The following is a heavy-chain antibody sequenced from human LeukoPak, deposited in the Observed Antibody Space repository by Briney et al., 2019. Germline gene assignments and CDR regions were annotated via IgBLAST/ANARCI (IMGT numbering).Heavy chain of an antibody. CDR2: VAYDGSNK. J-gene: IGHJ4*02. D-gene: IGHD6-13*01. Sequence: GGSLRLSCTASGFTFSRYAMHWLRQAPGKGLEWVAVVAYDGSNKYPADSLKGRFTISRDNSKNTLYLQMNSLRADDTAMYYCARGSYSSSWKTFDYWGQGTLVTVSS. CDR1: GFTFSRYA. CDR3: ARGSYSSSWKTFDY. V-gene: IGHV3-30*04.